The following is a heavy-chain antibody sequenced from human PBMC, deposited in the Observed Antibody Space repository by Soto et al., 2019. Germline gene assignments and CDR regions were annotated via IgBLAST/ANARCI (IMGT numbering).Heavy chain of an antibody. CDR2: INAGNGNT. Sequence: GASVKVSCKASGYTFTSYAMHWVRQAPGQRLEWMGWINAGNGNTKYSQKFQGRVTITRDTSASTAYMELSSLRSEDTAVYYCARALVTFGGVIVEDAFDIWGQGTMVTVSS. CDR1: GYTFTSYA. J-gene: IGHJ3*02. D-gene: IGHD3-16*02. CDR3: ARALVTFGGVIVEDAFDI. V-gene: IGHV1-3*01.